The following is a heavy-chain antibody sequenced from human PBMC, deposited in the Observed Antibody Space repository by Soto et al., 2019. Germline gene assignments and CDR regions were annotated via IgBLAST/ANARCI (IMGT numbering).Heavy chain of an antibody. CDR1: GGSISSYY. Sequence: SETLSLTCTVSGGSISSYYWSWIRQPPGKGLEWIGYIYYSGSTNYNPSLKSRVTISVDTSKNQFSLKLSSVTAADTAVYYCARDRGGYNGPFDIWGQGTMVTVSS. D-gene: IGHD5-12*01. J-gene: IGHJ3*02. CDR2: IYYSGST. CDR3: ARDRGGYNGPFDI. V-gene: IGHV4-59*01.